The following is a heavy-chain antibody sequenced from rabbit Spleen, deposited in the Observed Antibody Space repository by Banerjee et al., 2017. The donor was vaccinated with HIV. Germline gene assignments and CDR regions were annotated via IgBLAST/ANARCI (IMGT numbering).Heavy chain of an antibody. V-gene: IGHV1S47*01. CDR1: GFDFSNYG. D-gene: IGHD8-1*01. CDR2: IDPVFGIT. J-gene: IGHJ6*01. Sequence: EQVEESGGGLVQPGGSLKLSCSASGFDFSNYGMSWVRQTPGKGLEWIGYIDPVFGITYYANWVNGRFTISSHNAQNTLYLQLSSLTAADTATYFCARDTGSSFSSYGMDLWGQGTLVT. CDR3: ARDTGSSFSSYGMDL.